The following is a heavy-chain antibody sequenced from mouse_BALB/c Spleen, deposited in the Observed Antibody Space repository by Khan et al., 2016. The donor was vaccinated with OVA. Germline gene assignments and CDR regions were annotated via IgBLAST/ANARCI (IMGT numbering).Heavy chain of an antibody. Sequence: EVKLEVSGGDLVKPGGSLKLSCAASGFTFSAYSMSWVRQTPDKRLEWVATISSGADYTYYPDGVKGRFTISRDNAKNTLYLQMSSLKSEATAMYYCASHLTGSFAYWGQGTLVTVSA. CDR1: GFTFSAYS. CDR3: ASHLTGSFAY. J-gene: IGHJ3*01. CDR2: ISSGADYT. D-gene: IGHD4-1*01. V-gene: IGHV5-6*02.